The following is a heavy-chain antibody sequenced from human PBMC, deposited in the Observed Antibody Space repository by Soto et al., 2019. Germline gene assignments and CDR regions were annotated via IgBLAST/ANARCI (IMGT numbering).Heavy chain of an antibody. V-gene: IGHV3-7*05. CDR3: ARGPSSIWFGELLYNYYYYGMDV. CDR1: GFTFSSYW. D-gene: IGHD3-10*01. CDR2: IKQDGSEK. Sequence: GGSLRLSCAASGFTFSSYWVSWVRQAPGKGLEWVANIKQDGSEKYYVDSVKGRFTISRDNAKNSLYLQMNSLRAEDTAVYYCARGPSSIWFGELLYNYYYYGMDVWGQGTTVTVSS. J-gene: IGHJ6*02.